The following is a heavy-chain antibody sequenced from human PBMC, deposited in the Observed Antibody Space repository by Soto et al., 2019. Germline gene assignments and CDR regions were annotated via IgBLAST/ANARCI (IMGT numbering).Heavy chain of an antibody. V-gene: IGHV3-23*01. Sequence: PGGSLRLSCVVSGVTFSSYAMSWVRQAPGKGLEWVSSLSRSGGDTYYADSVRGRFTISRDNSNNTLYLQLNSLRADDTAVYYCAIDRHRSGSPHPFYYWGKGPLVTVSS. CDR3: AIDRHRSGSPHPFYY. CDR2: LSRSGGDT. CDR1: GVTFSSYA. D-gene: IGHD3-22*01. J-gene: IGHJ4*02.